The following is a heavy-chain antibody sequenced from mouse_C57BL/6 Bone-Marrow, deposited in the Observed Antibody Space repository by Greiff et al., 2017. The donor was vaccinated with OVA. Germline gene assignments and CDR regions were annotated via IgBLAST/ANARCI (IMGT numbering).Heavy chain of an antibody. J-gene: IGHJ2*01. D-gene: IGHD2-12*01. CDR1: GFTFSSYA. CDR3: ARIYSYYYFDY. CDR2: ISDGGSYT. Sequence: EVMLVESGGGLVKPGGSLKLSCAASGFTFSSYAMSWVRQTPEKRLEWVATISDGGSYTYYPDNVKGRFTISRDNAKNNRYLQMSHLKSEDTAMYYCARIYSYYYFDYWGQGTTLTVSS. V-gene: IGHV5-4*03.